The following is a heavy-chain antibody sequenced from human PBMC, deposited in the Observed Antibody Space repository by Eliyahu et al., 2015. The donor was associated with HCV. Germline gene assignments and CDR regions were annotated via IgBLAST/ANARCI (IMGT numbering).Heavy chain of an antibody. V-gene: IGHV3-9*01. J-gene: IGHJ6*02. CDR2: ITWNSGRI. CDR1: GFTFDDXA. D-gene: IGHD6-6*01. CDR3: AKGVVGGSSSLYYGMDV. Sequence: EVQLVESGGGLVQPGRSLRLSCAASGFTFDDXAFHWVRQVPGKGLEWVSGITWNSGRIIYADSVKGRFTISRDNAKNSLYLQMNSLRAEDTALYYCAKGVVGGSSSLYYGMDVWGQGTTVTVSS.